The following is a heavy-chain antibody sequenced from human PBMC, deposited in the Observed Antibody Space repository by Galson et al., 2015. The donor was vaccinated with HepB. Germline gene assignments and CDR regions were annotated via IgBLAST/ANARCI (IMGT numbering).Heavy chain of an antibody. CDR3: ARRRYCSGGSCYSHIDY. CDR1: GYSFTSYW. D-gene: IGHD2-15*01. Sequence: QSGAEVKKPGESLKISCKGSGYSFTSYWIGWVRRMPGKGLEWMGIIYPGDSDTRYSPSFQGQVTISADKSIGTAYLQWSSLKASDTAMYYCARRRYCSGGSCYSHIDYWGQGTLVTVSS. V-gene: IGHV5-51*03. CDR2: IYPGDSDT. J-gene: IGHJ4*02.